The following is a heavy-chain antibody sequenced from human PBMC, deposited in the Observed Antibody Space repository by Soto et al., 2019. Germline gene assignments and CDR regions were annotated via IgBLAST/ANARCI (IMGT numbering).Heavy chain of an antibody. CDR1: GGSINSSSYF. Sequence: SETLSLTCSVSGGSINSSSYFWGWVPQPPGKGLEWIGSIYYSGSTYYNPSLRSRVTISVDTSKNQFSLKLSSVTAADTAVFYCARHYSSDSRNWFDPWGQGTLVTVSS. V-gene: IGHV4-39*01. J-gene: IGHJ5*02. D-gene: IGHD6-19*01. CDR2: IYYSGST. CDR3: ARHYSSDSRNWFDP.